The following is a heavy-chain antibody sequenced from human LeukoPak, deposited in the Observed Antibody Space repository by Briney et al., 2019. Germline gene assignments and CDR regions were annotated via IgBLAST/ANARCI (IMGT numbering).Heavy chain of an antibody. J-gene: IGHJ6*02. Sequence: PGGSLRLSCAASGFTFSNYAMTWVRQAPGKGLEWVSGISGSGGSTYYADSVKGRFTISGDNSKNTLYLQMNSLRAEDTAVYYCAKSVAAADTRYYYYGMDVWGQGTTVTVSS. CDR2: ISGSGGST. D-gene: IGHD6-13*01. CDR3: AKSVAAADTRYYYYGMDV. CDR1: GFTFSNYA. V-gene: IGHV3-23*01.